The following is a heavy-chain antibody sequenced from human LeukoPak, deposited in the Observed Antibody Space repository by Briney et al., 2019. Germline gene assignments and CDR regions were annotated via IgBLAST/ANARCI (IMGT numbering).Heavy chain of an antibody. CDR1: GYSFTSYW. J-gene: IGHJ4*02. D-gene: IGHD3-3*01. Sequence: GESLKISCKGSGYSFTSYWIGWVRQMPGKGLEWMGIIYPCDSDTRYSPSFQGQVTISADKSISTAYLQWSSLKAPDTAMYYCARRGRVSYDFWSGHIDYWGQGTLVTVSS. CDR3: ARRGRVSYDFWSGHIDY. V-gene: IGHV5-51*01. CDR2: IYPCDSDT.